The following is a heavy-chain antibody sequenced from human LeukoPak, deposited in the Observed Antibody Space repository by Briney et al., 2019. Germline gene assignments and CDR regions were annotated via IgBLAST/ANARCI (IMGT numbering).Heavy chain of an antibody. CDR3: ARDRLCSSTSCYKAFDI. J-gene: IGHJ3*02. CDR1: GYTFTSYG. CDR2: MSAYNGNT. Sequence: ASVKVSFKASGYTFTSYGISWVRQAPGQGLEWMGWMSAYNGNTNYAQKLQGRVTMTTDTSTSTAYTELRSLRSDDTAVYYCARDRLCSSTSCYKAFDIWGQGTMVTVSS. V-gene: IGHV1-18*01. D-gene: IGHD2-2*02.